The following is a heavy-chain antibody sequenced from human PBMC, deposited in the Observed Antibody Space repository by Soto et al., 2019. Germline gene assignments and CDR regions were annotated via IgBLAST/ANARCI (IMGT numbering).Heavy chain of an antibody. CDR3: ARARVYNDYYYGMDV. CDR1: GGSISSGGYY. V-gene: IGHV4-31*03. J-gene: IGHJ6*02. D-gene: IGHD1-20*01. Sequence: SETLSLTCTVSGGSISSGGYYWSWIRQHPGKGLEWIGYIYYSGSTYYNPSLKSRVTISVDTSKNRFSLKLSSVTAADTAVYYCARARVYNDYYYGMDVWGQGTTVTVSS. CDR2: IYYSGST.